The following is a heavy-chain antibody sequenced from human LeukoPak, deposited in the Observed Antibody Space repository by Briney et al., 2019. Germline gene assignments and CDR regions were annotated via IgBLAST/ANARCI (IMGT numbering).Heavy chain of an antibody. V-gene: IGHV4-34*01. Sequence: PSETLSLTCAVYGGSFSGYYWSWIRQPPGKGLEWIGEINLSGSTNYNPSLKSRVTISVDTSKNQFSLKLSSVTAADTAVYYCARGLTPGSGSYYKALNWFDPWGRGTLVTVSS. J-gene: IGHJ5*02. CDR3: ARGLTPGSGSYYKALNWFDP. CDR2: INLSGST. CDR1: GGSFSGYY. D-gene: IGHD3-10*01.